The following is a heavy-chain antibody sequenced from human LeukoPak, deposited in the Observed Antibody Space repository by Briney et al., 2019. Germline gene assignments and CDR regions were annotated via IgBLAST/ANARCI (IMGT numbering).Heavy chain of an antibody. D-gene: IGHD2-2*01. Sequence: SETLSLTCDVSGGSISSGLYSWSWIRQPLGKGLEWIVYIYHTGSTYYNPSLKSRVTIPVDTSKNQFSLRLSSVTAADTAVYYCARLQYCSGTSCYWFDPWGQGTLVTVSS. CDR2: IYHTGST. J-gene: IGHJ5*02. CDR3: ARLQYCSGTSCYWFDP. CDR1: GGSISSGLYS. V-gene: IGHV4-30-2*01.